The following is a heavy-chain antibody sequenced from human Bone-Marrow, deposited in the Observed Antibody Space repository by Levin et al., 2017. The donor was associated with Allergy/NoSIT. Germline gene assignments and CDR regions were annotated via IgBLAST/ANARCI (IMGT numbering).Heavy chain of an antibody. J-gene: IGHJ4*02. D-gene: IGHD6-19*01. Sequence: GGSLRLSCAASGFIFSDYNMNWVRQAPGKRLEWVSFISGGSHSIYYTDSVKGRFTISRDNAKNSLYLQMNSLRDEDTAVYYCARDRLWLRDYWGQGALVTVSS. CDR1: GFIFSDYN. CDR3: ARDRLWLRDY. CDR2: ISGGSHSI. V-gene: IGHV3-48*02.